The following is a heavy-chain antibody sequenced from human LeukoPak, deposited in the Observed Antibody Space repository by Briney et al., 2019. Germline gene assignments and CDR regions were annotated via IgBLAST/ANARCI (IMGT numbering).Heavy chain of an antibody. CDR1: GFTVSNNY. CDR2: IYSDIST. Sequence: PGGSLRLSCAASGFTVSNNYMGWVRQAPGKGLEWVSFIYSDISTYYADSVKGRFTISRDDSKNTLFLQMNSLRAEDTAVYYCARDYRYSFDYWGQGTLVTVSS. CDR3: ARDYRYSFDY. V-gene: IGHV3-66*01. J-gene: IGHJ4*02.